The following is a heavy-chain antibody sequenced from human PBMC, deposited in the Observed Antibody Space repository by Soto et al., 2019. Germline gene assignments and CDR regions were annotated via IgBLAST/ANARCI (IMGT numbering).Heavy chain of an antibody. V-gene: IGHV1-69*13. D-gene: IGHD6-13*01. CDR3: VRGGHNSGWYRTFDF. Sequence: ASVKVSCKSSRGTFTTDAISWVRQAPGQGLEWMGVIIPVFGPPTYAQRFQGRVTISADESTSTAHLELSNLRSEDTAIYYCVRGGHNSGWYRTFDFWGQGTLVTVS. CDR2: IIPVFGPP. J-gene: IGHJ4*02. CDR1: RGTFTTDA.